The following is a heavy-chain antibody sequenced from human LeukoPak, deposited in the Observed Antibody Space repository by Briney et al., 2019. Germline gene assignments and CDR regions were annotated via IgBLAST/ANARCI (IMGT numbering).Heavy chain of an antibody. CDR2: ISSDSSTV. CDR1: GFTFSSYS. V-gene: IGHV3-48*01. Sequence: GCLRLSCAASGFTFSSYSMNCVRHAPGRGLEWVSYISSDSSTVYFADSVKGRFTISRDNAKNSLYLQMNSLRAEDTAVYFCARDKTYSDFWLWGQGTLVTVSS. D-gene: IGHD3-3*01. CDR3: ARDKTYSDFWL. J-gene: IGHJ4*02.